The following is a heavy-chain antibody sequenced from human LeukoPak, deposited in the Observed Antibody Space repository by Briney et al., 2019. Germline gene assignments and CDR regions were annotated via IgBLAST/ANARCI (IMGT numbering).Heavy chain of an antibody. CDR1: GGSFSGYY. Sequence: SETLSLTCAVYGGSFSGYYWSWIRQPPGKGLEWIGEINHSVSTNYNPSLKSRVTISVDTSKNQFSLKLSSVTAADTAVYYCARDHDYADYWGQGTLVTVSS. CDR3: ARDHDYADY. V-gene: IGHV4-34*01. CDR2: INHSVST. J-gene: IGHJ4*02.